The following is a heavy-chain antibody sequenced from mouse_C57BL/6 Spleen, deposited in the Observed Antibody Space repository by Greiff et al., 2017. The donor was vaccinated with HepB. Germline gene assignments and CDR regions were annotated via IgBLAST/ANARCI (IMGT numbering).Heavy chain of an antibody. CDR2: ISSGGSYT. V-gene: IGHV5-6*01. CDR1: GFTFSSYG. Sequence: EVKVVESGGDLVKPGGSLKLSCAASGFTFSSYGMSWVRQTPDKRLEWVATISSGGSYTYYPDSVKGRFTISRDNAKNTLYLQMSSLKSEDTAMYYCARTIYYDYDWFAYWGQGTLVTVSA. J-gene: IGHJ3*01. D-gene: IGHD2-4*01. CDR3: ARTIYYDYDWFAY.